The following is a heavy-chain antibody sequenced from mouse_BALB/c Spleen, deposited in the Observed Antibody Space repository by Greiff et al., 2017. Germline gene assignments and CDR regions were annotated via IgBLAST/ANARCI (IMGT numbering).Heavy chain of an antibody. D-gene: IGHD2-14*01. CDR3: AIAYYRYDGPFDY. V-gene: IGHV3-6*02. Sequence: VQLKESGPGLVKPSQSLSLTCSVTGYSITSGYYWNWIRQFPGNKLEWMGYISYDGSNNYNPSLKNRISITRDTSKNQFFLKLNSVTTEDTATYYCAIAYYRYDGPFDYWGQGTTLTVSS. CDR1: GYSITSGYY. J-gene: IGHJ2*01. CDR2: ISYDGSN.